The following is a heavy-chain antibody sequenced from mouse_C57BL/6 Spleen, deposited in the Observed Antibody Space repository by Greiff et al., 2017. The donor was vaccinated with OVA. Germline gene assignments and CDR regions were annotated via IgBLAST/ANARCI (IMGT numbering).Heavy chain of an antibody. J-gene: IGHJ4*01. CDR1: GYTFTSYT. Sequence: VKLVESGAELARPGASVKMSCKASGYTFTSYTMHWVKQRPGQGLEWIGYINPSSGYTKYNQKFKDKATLTADKSSSTAYMQLSSLTSEDSAVYYCARGTGTGYYAMDYWGQGTSVTVSS. CDR2: INPSSGYT. CDR3: ARGTGTGYYAMDY. D-gene: IGHD4-1*01. V-gene: IGHV1-4*01.